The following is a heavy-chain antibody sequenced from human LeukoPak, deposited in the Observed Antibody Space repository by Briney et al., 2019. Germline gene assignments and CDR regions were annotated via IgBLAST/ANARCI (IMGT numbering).Heavy chain of an antibody. Sequence: GRSLRLSCAAPGFTFSSYAMHWVRQAPGKGLEWVAVISYDGSNKYYADSVKGRFTISRDNSKNTLYLQMNSLRAEDTAVYYCATSIAATIFDYWGQGTLVTVSS. CDR1: GFTFSSYA. D-gene: IGHD6-6*01. J-gene: IGHJ4*02. V-gene: IGHV3-30*04. CDR3: ATSIAATIFDY. CDR2: ISYDGSNK.